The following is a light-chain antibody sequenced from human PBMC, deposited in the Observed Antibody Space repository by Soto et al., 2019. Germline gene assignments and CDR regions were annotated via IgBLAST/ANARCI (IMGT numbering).Light chain of an antibody. CDR1: SSDVGSYII. J-gene: IGLJ3*02. Sequence: QSVLTQPASVSGSPGRSISISCTGTSSDVGSYIIVSWYQQKSGEAPKLIISEVTKRPSGVSARFFGSKSGNTASLTISDLQPEDEADYYCSSFAGDGYWVFGGGTQLTVL. V-gene: IGLV2-23*02. CDR2: EVT. CDR3: SSFAGDGYWV.